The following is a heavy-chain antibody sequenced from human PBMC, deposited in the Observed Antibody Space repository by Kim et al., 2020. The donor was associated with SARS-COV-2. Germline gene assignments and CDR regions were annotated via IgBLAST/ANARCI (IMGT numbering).Heavy chain of an antibody. Sequence: ASVKVSCKASGYTFTSYYMHWVRQAPGQGLEWMGIINPSGGSTSYAQKFQGRVTMTRDTSTSTVYMELSSLRSEDTAVYYCARGEMESSGAEFEYFQHWGQGTLVTVSS. D-gene: IGHD6-19*01. CDR3: ARGEMESSGAEFEYFQH. CDR1: GYTFTSYY. J-gene: IGHJ1*01. CDR2: INPSGGST. V-gene: IGHV1-46*01.